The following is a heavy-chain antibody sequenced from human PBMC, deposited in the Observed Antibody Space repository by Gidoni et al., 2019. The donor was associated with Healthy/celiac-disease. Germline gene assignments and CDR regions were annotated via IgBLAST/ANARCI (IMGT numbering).Heavy chain of an antibody. J-gene: IGHJ4*02. CDR3: ARDHQAGGGLDY. Sequence: HVQLVESGGGVVQPGRPLSIPCAASGFTFSSYGMHWVRQAPGKGLEWVAVVWYDGSNKYYADSVKGRFTISRDNSKNTLYLQMNSLRAEDTAVYYCARDHQAGGGLDYWGQGTLVTVSS. D-gene: IGHD6-13*01. CDR1: GFTFSSYG. CDR2: VWYDGSNK. V-gene: IGHV3-33*01.